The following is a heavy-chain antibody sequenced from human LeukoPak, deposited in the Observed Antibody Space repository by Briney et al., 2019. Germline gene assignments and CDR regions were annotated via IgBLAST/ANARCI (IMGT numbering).Heavy chain of an antibody. V-gene: IGHV1-2*02. Sequence: ASVKVSCKASGYTFTGYYMHWVRQAPGQGLEWMGWINPNSGGTNYAQKFQGRVTMTRDTSISTAYMELSRLGSDDTAVYYCARGKYSSSWYGSYFDYWGQGTLVTVSS. CDR2: INPNSGGT. J-gene: IGHJ4*02. CDR3: ARGKYSSSWYGSYFDY. CDR1: GYTFTGYY. D-gene: IGHD6-13*01.